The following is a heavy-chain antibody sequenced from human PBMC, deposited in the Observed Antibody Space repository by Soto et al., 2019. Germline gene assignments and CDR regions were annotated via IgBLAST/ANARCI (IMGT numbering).Heavy chain of an antibody. Sequence: QVQLVQSGAEVKKPGASVKVSCKVSGYTLNEVAMHWVRQAPGKGLEWLGGFDPDEAETIYAQHFQGRVTMTEDTSTDTVYMELSSLRSEDTALYFCTTYHGCYNFDHWGQGTLVTVSS. J-gene: IGHJ5*02. CDR3: TTYHGCYNFDH. CDR2: FDPDEAET. CDR1: GYTLNEVA. D-gene: IGHD1-1*01. V-gene: IGHV1-24*01.